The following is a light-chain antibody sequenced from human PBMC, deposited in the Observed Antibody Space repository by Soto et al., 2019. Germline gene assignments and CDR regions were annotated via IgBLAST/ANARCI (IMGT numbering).Light chain of an antibody. CDR3: SSYAGSNIL. Sequence: QSVLTQPPSASGSPGQSVTISCTGTSSDVGDYNYVSWYQQHPGKAPKLIIYAVSKRPSGVPDRFSGSKSGNTASLTVSGLQAEDEADYYCSSYAGSNILFGGGTQLTVL. V-gene: IGLV2-8*01. J-gene: IGLJ2*01. CDR2: AVS. CDR1: SSDVGDYNY.